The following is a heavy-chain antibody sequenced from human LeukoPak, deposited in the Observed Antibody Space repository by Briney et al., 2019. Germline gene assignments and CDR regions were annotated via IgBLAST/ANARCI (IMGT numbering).Heavy chain of an antibody. D-gene: IGHD2-21*02. V-gene: IGHV1-8*01. CDR3: AKGSVGGCYSFDS. CDR2: MNPNSGNT. CDR1: GYTFTSYD. J-gene: IGHJ4*02. Sequence: ASVKVSCKASGYTFTSYDINWVRQATGQGLEWMGWMNPNSGNTGYAQKFQGRVTMTRNTSISTAYMELSSLRSEDTAVYYCAKGSVGGCYSFDSGAQETWATVPS.